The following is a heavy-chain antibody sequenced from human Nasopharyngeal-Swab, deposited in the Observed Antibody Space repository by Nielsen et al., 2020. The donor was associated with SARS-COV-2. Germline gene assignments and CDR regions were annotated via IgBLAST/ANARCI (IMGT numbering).Heavy chain of an antibody. Sequence: GGSLRLSCAAARPLSYYSGLMWVRQTPGGRLEWVSTISPTGSNEHYADSVKGRFTISRDNAKNSLYLQMDSLRAEDTAVYYCAREGGSRVLEGPYYFNGMDVWGQGTTVTVSS. V-gene: IGHV3-21*01. CDR1: RPLSYYSG. CDR3: AREGGSRVLEGPYYFNGMDV. J-gene: IGHJ6*02. D-gene: IGHD3-3*01. CDR2: ISPTGSNE.